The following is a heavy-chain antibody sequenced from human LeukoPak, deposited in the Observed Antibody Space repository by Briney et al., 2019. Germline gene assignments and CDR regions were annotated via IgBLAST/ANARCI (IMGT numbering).Heavy chain of an antibody. CDR3: ATISFLWDYMDV. Sequence: ASVKVSCTVSGYTLTELSMHWVRQAPGKGLEWMGGFDPEDGETIYAQKFQGRVTMTEDTSTDTAYMELSSLRSEDTAVYYCATISFLWDYMDVWGKGTTVTVSS. CDR2: FDPEDGET. D-gene: IGHD3-16*01. V-gene: IGHV1-24*01. CDR1: GYTLTELS. J-gene: IGHJ6*03.